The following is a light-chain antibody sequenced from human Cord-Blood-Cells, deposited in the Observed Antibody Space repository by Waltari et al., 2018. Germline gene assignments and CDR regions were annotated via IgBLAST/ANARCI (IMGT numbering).Light chain of an antibody. CDR3: QQYNNWPPGT. J-gene: IGKJ2*02. Sequence: EIVMTQSPATLSVSPGERATLSCRASQSVSSNLAWYQQKPGQAPRLLIYGASTRATGSPARFSGSRSGTEFTLTISSLQSEDFAVYYCQQYNNWPPGTFGQGTKLEIK. V-gene: IGKV3-15*01. CDR2: GAS. CDR1: QSVSSN.